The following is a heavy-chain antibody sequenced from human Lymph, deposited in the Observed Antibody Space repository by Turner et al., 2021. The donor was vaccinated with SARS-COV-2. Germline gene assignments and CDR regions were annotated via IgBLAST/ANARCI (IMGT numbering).Heavy chain of an antibody. D-gene: IGHD3-10*01. V-gene: IGHV3-21*01. J-gene: IGHJ4*02. Sequence: VQLVESGGGLVKPGWSFRLSCASSAFTFSSYGMNWVCQGPGKRLEWISSISSRGSYICNANTVKGRFTSARDNAKNSLYLQMNSMRADDTAVYYCAREKLGELFDYWGQGTLVTVSS. CDR1: AFTFSSYG. CDR2: ISSRGSYI. CDR3: AREKLGELFDY.